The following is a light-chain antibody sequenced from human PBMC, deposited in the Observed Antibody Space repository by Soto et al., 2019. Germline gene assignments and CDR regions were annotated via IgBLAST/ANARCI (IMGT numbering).Light chain of an antibody. CDR3: AAWDDRLSAYV. J-gene: IGLJ1*01. CDR1: ISNIGSNP. CDR2: RNN. Sequence: QSVLTQPPSASGTPGQRVTISCSGGISNIGSNPVYWHQHLPGTAPKLLVYRNNQRPSGVPDRFSDSKSGTSAFLAISGLRSEDEADYYCAAWDDRLSAYVFCTGIKLTVL. V-gene: IGLV1-47*01.